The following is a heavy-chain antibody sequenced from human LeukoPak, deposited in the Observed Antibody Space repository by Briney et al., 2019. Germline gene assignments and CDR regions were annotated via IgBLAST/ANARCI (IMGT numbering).Heavy chain of an antibody. V-gene: IGHV1-3*01. J-gene: IGHJ3*02. Sequence: GASVKVSCKSSGYTFTSYTVHWVRQAPGQRLEWMGWINGGNGNTKYSQKFQGRVTFTRDTIASTAYVEVSSLRSEDTAIYYCARGGSWYLDAFDIWGQGTMVTVSS. CDR1: GYTFTSYT. D-gene: IGHD6-13*01. CDR3: ARGGSWYLDAFDI. CDR2: INGGNGNT.